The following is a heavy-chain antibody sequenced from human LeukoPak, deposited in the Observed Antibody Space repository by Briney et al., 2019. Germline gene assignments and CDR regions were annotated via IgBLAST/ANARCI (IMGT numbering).Heavy chain of an antibody. D-gene: IGHD3-9*01. V-gene: IGHV4-59*12. Sequence: SETLSLTCTVSGGSISSYYWSRIRQPPGKGLEWIGYIYYSGSTNYNPSLKSRVTISVDTSKNQFSLKLSSVTAADTAVYYCARGLVRYFDWLPEYYFDYWGQGTLVTVSS. CDR2: IYYSGST. J-gene: IGHJ4*02. CDR1: GGSISSYY. CDR3: ARGLVRYFDWLPEYYFDY.